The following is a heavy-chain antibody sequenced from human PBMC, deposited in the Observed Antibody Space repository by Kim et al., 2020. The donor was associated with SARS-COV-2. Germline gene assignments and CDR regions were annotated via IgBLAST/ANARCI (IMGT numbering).Heavy chain of an antibody. Sequence: GALRLSCEASGFRFSNYVLNWVRQAPGKGLEWVSTIDGSGGTTDYADSGRGRFTISRDNSKNTLYLQMSGLRVEDTAVYYCARTEYISGRAFFDYWGRGTLGTVS. J-gene: IGHJ4*02. V-gene: IGHV3-23*01. CDR3: ARTEYISGRAFFDY. CDR2: IDGSGGTT. CDR1: GFRFSNYV. D-gene: IGHD6-19*01.